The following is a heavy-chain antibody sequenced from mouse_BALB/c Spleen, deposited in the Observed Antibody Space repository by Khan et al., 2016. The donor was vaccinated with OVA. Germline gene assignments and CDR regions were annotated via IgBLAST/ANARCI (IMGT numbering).Heavy chain of an antibody. V-gene: IGHV3-5*02. Sequence: VQLKESGPGLVKPSQTVSLTCTVTGISITSGNYRWSWIRQFPGNKLEWIGNIYNSGTVTYNPSLTSRTTITSDTSTNPFFLEMNSLTAEDTATYYCERDYCSLYWFFDVWGAGTTGTVAA. D-gene: IGHD1-1*01. CDR1: GISITSGNYR. CDR2: IYNSGTV. J-gene: IGHJ1*01. CDR3: ERDYCSLYWFFDV.